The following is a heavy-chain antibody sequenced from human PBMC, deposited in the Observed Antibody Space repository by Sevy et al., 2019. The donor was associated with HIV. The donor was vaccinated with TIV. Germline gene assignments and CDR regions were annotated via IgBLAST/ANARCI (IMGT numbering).Heavy chain of an antibody. CDR3: AKGGVTMVRGVFDY. V-gene: IGHV3-23*01. CDR1: GFSFSSYA. D-gene: IGHD3-10*01. Sequence: GGSLRLSCAASGFSFSSYAMSWVRQTPGKGLEWVSAISGSGGSTYYADSVKGRLTISSDNSKNKLYLQMNSLRAEDTAVYYCAKGGVTMVRGVFDYWGQGTLVTVSS. J-gene: IGHJ4*02. CDR2: ISGSGGST.